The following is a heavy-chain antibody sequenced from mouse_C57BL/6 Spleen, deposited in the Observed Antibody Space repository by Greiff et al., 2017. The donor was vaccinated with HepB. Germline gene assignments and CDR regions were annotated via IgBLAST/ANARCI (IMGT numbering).Heavy chain of an antibody. J-gene: IGHJ2*01. D-gene: IGHD2-2*01. CDR2: INYDGSST. CDR1: GFTFSDYY. CDR3: AREVTAYFDY. Sequence: EVQLVESEGGLVQPGRSMKLSCTASGFTFSDYYMAWVRQVPEKGLEWVANINYDGSSTYYLDSLKSRFIISRDNAKNILYLQMSSLKSEDTATYYCAREVTAYFDYWGQGTTLTVSS. V-gene: IGHV5-16*01.